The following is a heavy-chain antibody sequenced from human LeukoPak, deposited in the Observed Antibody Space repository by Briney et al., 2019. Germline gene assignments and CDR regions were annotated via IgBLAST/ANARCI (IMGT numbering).Heavy chain of an antibody. V-gene: IGHV3-23*01. Sequence: PGGSLRLSCAASGFTFSNYAMSWVRQAPGEGLEWVSIISDSGGSTNYADSVKGRFTISRDNSENTLYLQVNSLRVEDTAIYYCARGGGASVSSLKYWGQGTLVTVSS. CDR3: ARGGGASVSSLKY. J-gene: IGHJ4*02. D-gene: IGHD6-6*01. CDR1: GFTFSNYA. CDR2: ISDSGGST.